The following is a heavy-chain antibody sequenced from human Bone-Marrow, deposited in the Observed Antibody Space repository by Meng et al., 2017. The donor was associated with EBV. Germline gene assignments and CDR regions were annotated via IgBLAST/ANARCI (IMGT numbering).Heavy chain of an antibody. D-gene: IGHD4-23*01. Sequence: QGQLQQWGAGLLKPSEPLSLTGAVYGGSFSGYYWSWIRQPPGKGLEWIGEINHSGSTNYNPSLKSRVTISVDTSKNQFSLKLSSVTAADTAVYYCASLPDYGGNSGDYWGQGTLVTVAS. J-gene: IGHJ4*02. V-gene: IGHV4-34*01. CDR2: INHSGST. CDR3: ASLPDYGGNSGDY. CDR1: GGSFSGYY.